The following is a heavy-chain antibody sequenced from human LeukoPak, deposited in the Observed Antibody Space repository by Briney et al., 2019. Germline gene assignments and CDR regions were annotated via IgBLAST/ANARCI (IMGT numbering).Heavy chain of an antibody. CDR1: GDTFSSYS. D-gene: IGHD3-3*01. J-gene: IGHJ6*02. V-gene: IGHV1-69*02. CDR2: IIPIVDVT. Sequence: SVKVSCKASGDTFSSYSTSWIRRAPGQGLEWMGRIIPIVDVTNYALKFQGRVTITADKSTSTAFLELSTLTSEDSAVYYCAMGAPHSAVRSEGGYYYAMDVWGQGTTVTVSS. CDR3: AMGAPHSAVRSEGGYYYAMDV.